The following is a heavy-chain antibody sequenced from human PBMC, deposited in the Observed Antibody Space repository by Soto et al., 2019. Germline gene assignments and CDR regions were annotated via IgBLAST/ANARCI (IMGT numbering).Heavy chain of an antibody. CDR3: ASLMIRETIDF. J-gene: IGHJ4*02. CDR2: INVEGTTT. Sequence: EVQLVESGGGLVQPGGSLRLSCEASGFTFGSYWMNWVRQAPGKGLAWVSRINVEGTTTFYADSVKGRFTISRDNAKNTLYLDMHSLGAEDTAVYFCASLMIRETIDFWGQGTLVTVSP. V-gene: IGHV3-74*01. CDR1: GFTFGSYW. D-gene: IGHD3-10*01.